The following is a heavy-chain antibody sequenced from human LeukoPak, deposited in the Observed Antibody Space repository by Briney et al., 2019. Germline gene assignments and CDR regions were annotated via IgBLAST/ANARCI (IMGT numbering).Heavy chain of an antibody. V-gene: IGHV1-18*01. Sequence: ASVKVSCKASGYTFTSYGISWVRQAPGQGLEWMGWISAYNGNTNYAQKLQGRVTMTTDTSTSTAYMELRSLRSDDTAVYYCARDPENYVWGSYRSVPFFDYWGQGTLVTVSS. J-gene: IGHJ4*02. CDR3: ARDPENYVWGSYRSVPFFDY. CDR2: ISAYNGNT. D-gene: IGHD3-16*02. CDR1: GYTFTSYG.